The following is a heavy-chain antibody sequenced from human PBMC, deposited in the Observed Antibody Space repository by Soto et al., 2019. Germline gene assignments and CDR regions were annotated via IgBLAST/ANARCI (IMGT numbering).Heavy chain of an antibody. J-gene: IGHJ6*03. CDR1: GFTFSSYG. CDR2: ISYDGRNE. V-gene: IGHV3-30*03. Sequence: QVHVVESGGGVVQPGRSLRISCVASGFTFSSYGFHWVRQATGKGLEWVAIISYDGRNEFYADSVRGRFNISRDNSRNTLYLQMNSLRPEDTAVYYCVTLSKVQSTIYYYYYDVDVWGKGNRVTVSS. D-gene: IGHD2-2*02. CDR3: VTLSKVQSTIYYYYYDVDV.